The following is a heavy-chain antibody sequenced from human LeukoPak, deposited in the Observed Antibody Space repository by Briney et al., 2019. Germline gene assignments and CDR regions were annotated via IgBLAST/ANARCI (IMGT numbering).Heavy chain of an antibody. CDR1: GFTFSSYA. J-gene: IGHJ4*02. D-gene: IGHD6-19*01. V-gene: IGHV3-30-3*01. CDR3: AKENTAYTSDLLALFDY. CDR2: ISHDGSDK. Sequence: GGSLRLPCAASGFTFSSYAMHWVRQTPGKAGKGLEWVALISHDGSDKFYADSVKGRFTISRDNSKNTLYLLMSSLRVEDTAVYYCAKENTAYTSDLLALFDYWGQGTLVTVSS.